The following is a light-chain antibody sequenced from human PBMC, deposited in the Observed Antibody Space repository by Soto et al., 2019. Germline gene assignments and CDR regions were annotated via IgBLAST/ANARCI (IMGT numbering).Light chain of an antibody. V-gene: IGLV2-23*01. CDR1: SSDVGSYNL. CDR3: CSYAGSSTYV. CDR2: EGG. Sequence: QSALTQPASVSGSPGQSITISCTGTSSDVGSYNLVSWYQQHPGKAPKLMIYEGGKRPSGVSDRFSGSKSGNTASLPISGLQAEDDADYYCCSYAGSSTYVFGTGTKVTVL. J-gene: IGLJ1*01.